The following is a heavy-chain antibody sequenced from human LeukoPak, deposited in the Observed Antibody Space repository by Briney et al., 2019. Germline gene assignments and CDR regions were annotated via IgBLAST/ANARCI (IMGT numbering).Heavy chain of an antibody. J-gene: IGHJ4*02. CDR2: ISSSSSTI. V-gene: IGHV3-48*04. Sequence: GGSLRLSCAASGFTFSSFSMNWVRQAPGKGLEWVSYISSSSSTIYYADSVKGRFTISRDNARNSLYLQMNSLRAEDTAVYYCARDSYGSGSYYRIDYWGQGTLVTVSS. D-gene: IGHD3-10*01. CDR1: GFTFSSFS. CDR3: ARDSYGSGSYYRIDY.